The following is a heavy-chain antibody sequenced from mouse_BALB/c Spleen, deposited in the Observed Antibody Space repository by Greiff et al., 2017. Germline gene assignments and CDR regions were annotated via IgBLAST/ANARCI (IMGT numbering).Heavy chain of an antibody. Sequence: EVKLMESGGGLVQPGGSLKLSCAASGFTFSSYTMSWVRQTPEKRLEWVAYISNGGGNTYYPDTVTGRFTISRDNAKNTLYLQMSSLKSEDTAMFYCASHERDYGSWFAYWGQGTLVTVSA. CDR2: ISNGGGNT. D-gene: IGHD1-1*02. J-gene: IGHJ3*01. V-gene: IGHV5-12-2*01. CDR1: GFTFSSYT. CDR3: ASHERDYGSWFAY.